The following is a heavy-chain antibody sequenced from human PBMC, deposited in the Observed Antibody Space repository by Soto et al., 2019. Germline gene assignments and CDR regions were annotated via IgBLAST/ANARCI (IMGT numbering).Heavy chain of an antibody. D-gene: IGHD3-16*02. CDR3: ARVGRYDYVWGSYRLYFDY. J-gene: IGHJ4*02. Sequence: QVQLQESGPGLVKPSQTLSLTCTVSGGSISSGDYYWSWIRQPPGKGLEWIGYIYYSGSTYYNPSLKSRVTISVDTSKNQFSLKLSSVTAADTAVYYCARVGRYDYVWGSYRLYFDYWGQGTLVTVS. V-gene: IGHV4-30-4*01. CDR2: IYYSGST. CDR1: GGSISSGDYY.